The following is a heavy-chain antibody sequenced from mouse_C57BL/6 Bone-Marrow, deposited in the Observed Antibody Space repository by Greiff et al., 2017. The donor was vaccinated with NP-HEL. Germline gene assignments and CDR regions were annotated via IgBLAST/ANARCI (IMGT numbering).Heavy chain of an antibody. CDR3: AREGGTARQLRFYYAMDY. CDR1: GYAFTNYL. CDR2: INPGSGGT. D-gene: IGHD3-2*02. V-gene: IGHV1-54*01. Sequence: QVHVKQSGAELVRPGTSVKVSCKASGYAFTNYLIEWVKQRPGQGLEWIGVINPGSGGTNYNEKFKGKATLTADKSSSTAYMQLSSLTSEDSAVYFCAREGGTARQLRFYYAMDYWGQGTSVTVSS. J-gene: IGHJ4*01.